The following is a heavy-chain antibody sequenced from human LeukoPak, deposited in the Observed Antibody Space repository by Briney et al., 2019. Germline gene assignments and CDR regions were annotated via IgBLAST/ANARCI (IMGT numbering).Heavy chain of an antibody. CDR3: AKVGSSGYYCDY. D-gene: IGHD3-22*01. Sequence: GGSLRLSCAASGFTFSSYTMSWVRQAPGKGLEWVSAISGSGGSTSYADSGKGRFTISRDNSKNTLYLQMNSLRAEDPAVYSCAKVGSSGYYCDYWGQGTLVTVSS. CDR1: GFTFSSYT. V-gene: IGHV3-23*01. CDR2: ISGSGGST. J-gene: IGHJ4*02.